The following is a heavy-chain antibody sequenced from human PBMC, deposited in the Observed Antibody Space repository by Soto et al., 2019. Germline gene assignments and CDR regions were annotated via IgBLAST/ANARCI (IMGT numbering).Heavy chain of an antibody. J-gene: IGHJ6*02. Sequence: QVQLVESGGGVVQPGRSLRLSCAASGFTFSSYAMHWVRQAPGKGLEWVAVISYDGSNKYYADSVKGRFTISRDNSKNTLYLQMNSLRAEDTAVYYCARDRVSIGRYYYGMDVWGQGTTVTVSS. D-gene: IGHD6-6*01. CDR1: GFTFSSYA. V-gene: IGHV3-30-3*01. CDR3: ARDRVSIGRYYYGMDV. CDR2: ISYDGSNK.